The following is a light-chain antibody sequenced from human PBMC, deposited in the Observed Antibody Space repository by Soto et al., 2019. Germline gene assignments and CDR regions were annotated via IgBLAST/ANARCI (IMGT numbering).Light chain of an antibody. CDR2: DAS. CDR3: QQYHIWPPWT. V-gene: IGKV3-11*01. J-gene: IGKJ1*01. CDR1: QSVSSY. Sequence: EIVLTQSPATLSLSPGERATLSCRASQSVSSYLAWYQQKPGQAPRLLIYDASNRATGIPARFSGSGSGTDFTLTISSLEPEDFAVYYCQQYHIWPPWTSGQGTKVDI.